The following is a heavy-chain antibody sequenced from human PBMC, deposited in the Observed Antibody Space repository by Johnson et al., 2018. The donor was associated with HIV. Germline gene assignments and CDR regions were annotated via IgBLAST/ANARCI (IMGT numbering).Heavy chain of an antibody. V-gene: IGHV3-66*01. D-gene: IGHD5-24*01. CDR3: ARDAPQEKAFDI. CDR1: GFAFSSYA. Sequence: VQLVESGGGVVQPGRSLRLSCEVCGFAFSSYAMHWVRQAPGKGLEWVSVIYSGGSTYYADSVKGRFTISRDNSKNTLYLQMNSLRADDTAVYYCARDAPQEKAFDIWGQGTMVTVSS. CDR2: IYSGGST. J-gene: IGHJ3*02.